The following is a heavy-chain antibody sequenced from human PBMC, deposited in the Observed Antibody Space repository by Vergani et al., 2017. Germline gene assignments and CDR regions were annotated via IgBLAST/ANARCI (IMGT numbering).Heavy chain of an antibody. CDR2: INHSGST. V-gene: IGHV4-4*02. CDR3: AKGVWGGGWYFDL. CDR1: GGSISSSNW. Sequence: QVQLQESGPGLVKPSGTLSLTCAVSGGSISSSNWWSWVRQPPGKGVEWFGEINHSGSTNYNTSLRSRVTISVDTSKNQFSLKLSSVTAADTAVYDCAKGVWGGGWYFDLWGRGTLVTVSS. D-gene: IGHD4-23*01. J-gene: IGHJ2*01.